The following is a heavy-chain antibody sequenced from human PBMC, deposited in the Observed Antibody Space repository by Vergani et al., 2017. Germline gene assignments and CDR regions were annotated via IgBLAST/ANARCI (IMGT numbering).Heavy chain of an antibody. V-gene: IGHV4-39*07. CDR1: GGSISSSSYY. D-gene: IGHD4-17*01. CDR3: ARLLPHDYGDNYYYYMDV. J-gene: IGHJ6*03. CDR2: IYYSGST. Sequence: QLQLQESGPGLVKPSETLSLTCTVSGGSISSSSYYWGWIRQPPGKGLEWIGSIYYSGSTYYNPSLKSRVTISVDTSKNQFSLKLSSVTAADTAVYYCARLLPHDYGDNYYYYMDVWGKGTTVTVSS.